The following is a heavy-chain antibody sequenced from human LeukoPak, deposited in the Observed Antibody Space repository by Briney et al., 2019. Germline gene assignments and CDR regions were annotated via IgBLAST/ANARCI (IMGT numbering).Heavy chain of an antibody. CDR1: GYTFTRYG. D-gene: IGHD3-10*01. J-gene: IGHJ4*02. CDR3: ARSNGFGELFPPFDY. Sequence: ASVKVSCKASGYTFTRYGISWVRQAPGQGVEWMGWISAYNGNTNYAQKLQGRVTMTTDTSTSTAYMELRSLRSDDTAVYYCARSNGFGELFPPFDYWGQGTLVTVSS. V-gene: IGHV1-18*01. CDR2: ISAYNGNT.